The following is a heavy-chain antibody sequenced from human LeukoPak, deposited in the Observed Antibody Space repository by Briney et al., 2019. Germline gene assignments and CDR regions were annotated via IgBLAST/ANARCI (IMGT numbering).Heavy chain of an antibody. Sequence: GGSLRLSCAASGFTFSSYGMHWVRQAPGKGLEWVAVISYDGSNKYYADSVKGRFTISRNNSKNTLYLQMNSLRAEDTAVYYCAKGSTGFDYWGQGTLVTVSS. J-gene: IGHJ4*02. CDR2: ISYDGSNK. D-gene: IGHD1-14*01. CDR3: AKGSTGFDY. CDR1: GFTFSSYG. V-gene: IGHV3-30*18.